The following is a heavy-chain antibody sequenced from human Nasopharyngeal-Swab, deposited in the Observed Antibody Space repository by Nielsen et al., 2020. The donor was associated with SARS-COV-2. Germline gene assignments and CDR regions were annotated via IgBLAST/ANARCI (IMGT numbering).Heavy chain of an antibody. Sequence: WIRQPPGKGLEWVAVIWYDGSNKYYADSVKGRFTISRDNSKNTLYLQMNSLRAEDTAVYYCARGHCSSTSCYPRPFDYWGQGTLVTVSS. CDR3: ARGHCSSTSCYPRPFDY. CDR2: IWYDGSNK. J-gene: IGHJ4*02. D-gene: IGHD2-2*01. V-gene: IGHV3-33*01.